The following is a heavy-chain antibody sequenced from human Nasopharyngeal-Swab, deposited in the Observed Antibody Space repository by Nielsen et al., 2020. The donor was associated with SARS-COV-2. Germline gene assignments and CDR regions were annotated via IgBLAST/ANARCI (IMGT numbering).Heavy chain of an antibody. CDR1: GFTFSGSA. J-gene: IGHJ4*02. D-gene: IGHD1-26*01. CDR2: IRSKANSYAT. CDR3: TRATATTGSYC. Sequence: GESLKISCAASGFTFSGSAMHWVRQASGKGLEWVGRIRSKANSYATAYAASVKGRFTISRDDSNNMAYLQMNSLKTEDTAVYYCTRATATTGSYCWGQGTLVTVSS. V-gene: IGHV3-73*01.